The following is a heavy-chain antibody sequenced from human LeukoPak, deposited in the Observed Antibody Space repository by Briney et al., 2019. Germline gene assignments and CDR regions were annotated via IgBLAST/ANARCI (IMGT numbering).Heavy chain of an antibody. Sequence: PGGSLRLSCAASGFTFSSYATSWVRQAPGKGLEWVCGISGSGGSTYYADSVKGRFTISKDNSKNPLYLQMNSLRAEDTAVYYCARSLSTLDAFGIWGQGTLVTVS. CDR1: GFTFSSYA. J-gene: IGHJ3*02. D-gene: IGHD2-2*01. V-gene: IGHV3-23*01. CDR3: ARSLSTLDAFGI. CDR2: ISGSGGST.